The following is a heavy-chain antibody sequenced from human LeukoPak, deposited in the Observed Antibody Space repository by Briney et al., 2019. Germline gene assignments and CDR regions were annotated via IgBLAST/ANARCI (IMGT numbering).Heavy chain of an antibody. J-gene: IGHJ4*02. Sequence: NPSETLSLTCTVSGGSISSYYWSWIRQPPGKGLEWIGSIYHSGSTYYNPSLKSRVTISVDTSKNQFSLKQSSVTAADTAVYYCARVDGCWCDYWGEGTVVTVSS. CDR3: ARVDGCWCDY. V-gene: IGHV4-38-2*02. CDR2: IYHSGST. D-gene: IGHD2-8*02. CDR1: GGSISSYY.